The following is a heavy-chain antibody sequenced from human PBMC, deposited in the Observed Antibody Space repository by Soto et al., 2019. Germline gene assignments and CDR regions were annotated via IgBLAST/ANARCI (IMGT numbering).Heavy chain of an antibody. CDR2: ISYDGNNK. V-gene: IGHV3-30-3*01. CDR1: GFTFSSYA. Sequence: QVQLVESGGGVVQPGRSLRLSCAASGFTFSSYAMHWVRQAPGKGLEWVAVISYDGNNKYYADSVKGRFTISRDNSKNTLYMQMNSLRAEDTAVHYCARARTTVVTPFYVDYWGQGTLVTVS. J-gene: IGHJ4*02. D-gene: IGHD4-17*01. CDR3: ARARTTVVTPFYVDY.